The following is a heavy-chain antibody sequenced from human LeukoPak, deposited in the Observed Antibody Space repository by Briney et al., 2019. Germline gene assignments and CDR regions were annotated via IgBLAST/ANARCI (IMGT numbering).Heavy chain of an antibody. D-gene: IGHD6-13*01. CDR3: AREHPSGYSSS. V-gene: IGHV4-34*01. Sequence: SETLSLTCAVYGGSFSGYYWSWIRQPPGKGLEWIGEINHSGSTNYNPSLKSRVTISVDTSKNQFSLKLSSVTAADTAVYYCAREHPSGYSSSWGQGTLVTVSS. J-gene: IGHJ4*02. CDR2: INHSGST. CDR1: GGSFSGYY.